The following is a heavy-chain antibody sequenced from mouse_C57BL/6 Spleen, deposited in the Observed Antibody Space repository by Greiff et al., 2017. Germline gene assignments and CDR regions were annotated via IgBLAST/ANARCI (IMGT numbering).Heavy chain of an antibody. J-gene: IGHJ3*01. Sequence: QVQLKQPGAELVRPGSSVKLSCKASGYTFTSYWMDWVKQRPGQGLEWIGNIYPSDSETHYNQKFKDKATLTVDKYSSTAYMQLSSLTSEDSAVYYCARGGYYGSSSWFAYWGQGTLVTVSA. CDR3: ARGGYYGSSSWFAY. D-gene: IGHD1-1*01. CDR1: GYTFTSYW. V-gene: IGHV1-61*01. CDR2: IYPSDSET.